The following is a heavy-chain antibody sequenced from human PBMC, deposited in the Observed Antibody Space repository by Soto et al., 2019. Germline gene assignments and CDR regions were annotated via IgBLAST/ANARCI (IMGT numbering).Heavy chain of an antibody. V-gene: IGHV1-8*02. D-gene: IGHD2-2*01. J-gene: IGHJ4*02. Sequence: ASVKVSCKASGYIFTNYYIHWLRQAPGQGLEWMARINPNSGSTSYAQKFQGRVTLTRNTSISTAYMELSSLRSEDTAVYYCARERCSSTSCLYYFDYWGQGTLVTVSS. CDR3: ARERCSSTSCLYYFDY. CDR1: GYIFTNYY. CDR2: INPNSGST.